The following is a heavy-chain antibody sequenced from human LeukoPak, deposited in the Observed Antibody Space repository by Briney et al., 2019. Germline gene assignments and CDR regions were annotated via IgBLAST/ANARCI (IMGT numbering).Heavy chain of an antibody. D-gene: IGHD3-10*01. V-gene: IGHV4-4*02. Sequence: PSETLSLTCAVSGGSISSSYWWSWVRQPPGKGLEWIGEIYHSGSTNYKPSLKSRVTISVDKSKNQFSLKLSSVTAADTAVYYCARRGSAKGSGSYYRYWGQGTLVTVSS. CDR3: ARRGSAKGSGSYYRY. CDR2: IYHSGST. J-gene: IGHJ4*02. CDR1: GGSISSSYW.